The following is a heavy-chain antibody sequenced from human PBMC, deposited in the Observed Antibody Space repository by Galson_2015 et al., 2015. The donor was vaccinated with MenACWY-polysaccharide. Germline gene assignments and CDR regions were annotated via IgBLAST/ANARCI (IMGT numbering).Heavy chain of an antibody. CDR1: GSTLSNFF. Sequence: SVKVSCKASGSTLSNFFIHWVRQAPGKGLEWMGGIVPGNGNTEYSQKFQGRVTITRDTSATTAFMELCSLRSEDTAVYYCARITGDWPLVAPWSRTTLSTVSS. CDR2: IVPGNGNT. D-gene: IGHD2-21*02. J-gene: IGHJ5*02. CDR3: ARITGDWPLVAP. V-gene: IGHV1-3*01.